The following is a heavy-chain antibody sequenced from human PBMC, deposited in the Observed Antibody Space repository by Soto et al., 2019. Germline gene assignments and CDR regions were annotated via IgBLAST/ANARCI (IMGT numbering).Heavy chain of an antibody. Sequence: QVQLVQSGAEVKKPGSSVKVSCKASGGTFSSYAISWVRQAPGQGLEWMGGIIPIFGTANYAQKFQGRVTITADESTSTAYMELSSLRSEDTAVYYCARVPGYCSSTSCYAIDYWGQGTLVTVSS. D-gene: IGHD2-2*01. V-gene: IGHV1-69*01. CDR3: ARVPGYCSSTSCYAIDY. CDR1: GGTFSSYA. CDR2: IIPIFGTA. J-gene: IGHJ4*02.